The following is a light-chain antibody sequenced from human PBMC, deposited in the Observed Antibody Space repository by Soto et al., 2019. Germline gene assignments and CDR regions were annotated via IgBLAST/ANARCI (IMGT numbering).Light chain of an antibody. CDR3: QQYHNLPPT. J-gene: IGKJ4*01. CDR1: QSVSSN. V-gene: IGKV3-15*01. CDR2: GAS. Sequence: EIVRTQSPATLYVSPGERATLSFRASQSVSSNLAWYQQKPGQAPRLLIYGASTRATGIPARFSGSGSGTEFTLTISSLQSEDVAGYYCQQYHNLPPTCGGGTSVEI.